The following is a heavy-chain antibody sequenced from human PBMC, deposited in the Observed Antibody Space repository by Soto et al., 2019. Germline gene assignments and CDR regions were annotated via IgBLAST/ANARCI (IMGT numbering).Heavy chain of an antibody. D-gene: IGHD3-9*01. CDR3: ARGEVLRYFDWLSGSYYFDY. J-gene: IGHJ4*02. CDR2: INPNSGGT. CDR1: GYTFTGYY. Sequence: GASVKVSCKASGYTFTGYYMHWVRQAPGQGLEWMGWINPNSGGTNYAQKFQGWVTMTRDTSISTAYMELSRLRFDDTAVYYCARGEVLRYFDWLSGSYYFDYWGQGTLVTVSS. V-gene: IGHV1-2*04.